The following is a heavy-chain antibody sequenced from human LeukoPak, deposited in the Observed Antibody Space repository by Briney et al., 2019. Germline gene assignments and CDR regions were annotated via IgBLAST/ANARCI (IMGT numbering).Heavy chain of an antibody. CDR1: GYTFTSYG. V-gene: IGHV1-18*01. Sequence: GALVKVSCKASGYTFTSYGISWVRQAPGQGLEWMGWISAYNGNTNYAQKLQGRVTMTTDTSTSTAYMELRSLRSDDTAVYYCARDPRGYCSSTSCYMPLDYWGQGTLVTVSS. CDR2: ISAYNGNT. CDR3: ARDPRGYCSSTSCYMPLDY. J-gene: IGHJ4*02. D-gene: IGHD2-2*02.